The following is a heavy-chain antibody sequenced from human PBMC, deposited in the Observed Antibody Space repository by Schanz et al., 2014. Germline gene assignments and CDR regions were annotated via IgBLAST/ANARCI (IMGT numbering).Heavy chain of an antibody. V-gene: IGHV1-46*01. CDR1: NYIFTKYY. D-gene: IGHD3-3*01. J-gene: IGHJ3*02. Sequence: QVQLVQSGAEVKKPGVSVKVSCKASNYIFTKYYIHCVRQAPGQGLEWMGLINPYDDTIDYAKKFQGRFTMTRDTSTTTVYMELSSLRSDDTDMYYCVTEKRMESGTWAKAFDIWGQGTWVTVSS. CDR3: VTEKRMESGTWAKAFDI. CDR2: INPYDDTI.